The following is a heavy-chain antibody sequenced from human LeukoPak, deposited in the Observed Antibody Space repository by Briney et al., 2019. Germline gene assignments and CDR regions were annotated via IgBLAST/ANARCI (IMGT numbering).Heavy chain of an antibody. J-gene: IGHJ6*02. CDR1: GFTFDDYA. CDR3: AKGGVGAISQVYYGTDV. D-gene: IGHD1-26*01. Sequence: GGSLRLSCAASGFTFDDYAMHWVRQAPGKGLEWVSGISWNSGSIGYADSVKGRFTISRDNAKNSLYLQMNSLRAEDTALYYCAKGGVGAISQVYYGTDVWGQGTTVTVSS. V-gene: IGHV3-9*01. CDR2: ISWNSGSI.